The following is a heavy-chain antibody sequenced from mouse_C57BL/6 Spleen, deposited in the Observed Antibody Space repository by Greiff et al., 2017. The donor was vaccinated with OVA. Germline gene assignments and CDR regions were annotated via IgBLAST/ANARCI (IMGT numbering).Heavy chain of an antibody. CDR1: GFTFSSYA. CDR2: ISSGGGYI. Sequence: DVQLVESGEGLVKPGGSLKLSCAASGFTFSSYAMSWVRQTPEKRLEWVAYISSGGGYIYYADTVKGRFTISRDNARNTLYLQMSSLKSEDTAMYYCTRVWAYCFAYWGQGTTLTVSS. CDR3: TRVWAYCFAY. V-gene: IGHV5-9-1*02. D-gene: IGHD3-1*01. J-gene: IGHJ2*01.